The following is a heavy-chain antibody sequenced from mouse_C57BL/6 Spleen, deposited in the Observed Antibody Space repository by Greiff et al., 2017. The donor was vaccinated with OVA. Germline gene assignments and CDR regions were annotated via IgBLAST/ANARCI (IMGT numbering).Heavy chain of an antibody. CDR2: IHPNSGST. CDR1: GYTFTSYW. Sequence: QVQLQQPGAELVKPGASVKLSCKASGYTFTSYWMHWVKQRPGQGLEWIGMIHPNSGSTNYNEKFKSKATLTVDKSSSTAYMQLNSLTSEDSAVYYCARSDSNYRYFGVWGTGTTVTVAT. J-gene: IGHJ1*03. D-gene: IGHD2-5*01. CDR3: ARSDSNYRYFGV. V-gene: IGHV1-64*01.